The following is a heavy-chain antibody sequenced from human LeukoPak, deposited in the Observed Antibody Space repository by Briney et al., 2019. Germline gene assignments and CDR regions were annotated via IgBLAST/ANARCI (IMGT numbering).Heavy chain of an antibody. Sequence: PGGSLRLSCAASGFTFSSYGMHWVRQAPGKGLEWVAVISYDGSNKYYADSVKGRFTISRDNSKNTLYLQMNSLRAEDTAVYYCAKDFVLAAAGTGDAFDIWGQGTMVTVSS. J-gene: IGHJ3*02. D-gene: IGHD6-13*01. V-gene: IGHV3-30*18. CDR3: AKDFVLAAAGTGDAFDI. CDR1: GFTFSSYG. CDR2: ISYDGSNK.